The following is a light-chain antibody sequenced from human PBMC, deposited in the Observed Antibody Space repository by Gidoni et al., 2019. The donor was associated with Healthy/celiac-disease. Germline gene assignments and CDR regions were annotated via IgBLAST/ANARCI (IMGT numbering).Light chain of an antibody. CDR3: QQSYITPT. CDR2: AAS. J-gene: IGKJ2*01. Sequence: DIQMPQSPSSLSASVGDRVTSPCRASQSISSYLNWYQQKPGKAPKILIYAASSLQSGVPSRFSVSVSVTDFTLTISSLQPEDFATYYGQQSYITPTFGQGTKLEIK. V-gene: IGKV1-39*01. CDR1: QSISSY.